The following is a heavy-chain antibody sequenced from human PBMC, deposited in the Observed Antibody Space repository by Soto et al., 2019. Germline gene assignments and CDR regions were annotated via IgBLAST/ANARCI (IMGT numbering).Heavy chain of an antibody. CDR1: GGSFSGYY. D-gene: IGHD4-17*01. V-gene: IGHV4-34*01. Sequence: PSETLSLTCAVYGGSFSGYYWSWIRQPPGKGLEWIGEINHSGSTNYNPSLKSRVTISVDTSKNQFSLKLSSVTAADTAVYYCARENDYGDYGSDYWGQGTLVTVSS. J-gene: IGHJ4*02. CDR2: INHSGST. CDR3: ARENDYGDYGSDY.